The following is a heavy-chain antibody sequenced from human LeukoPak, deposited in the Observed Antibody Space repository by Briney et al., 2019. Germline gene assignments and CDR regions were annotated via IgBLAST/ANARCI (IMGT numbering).Heavy chain of an antibody. J-gene: IGHJ6*03. V-gene: IGHV3-30*02. CDR1: GFTFSSYG. CDR3: AKGGRDIVVVPAANYYYYYMDV. D-gene: IGHD2-2*01. CDR2: IRYDGSNK. Sequence: RGSLRLSCAASGFTFSSYGMHWVRQAPGKGLEWVAFIRYDGSNKYYADSVKGRFTISRDNSKNTLYLQMNSLRAEDTAVYYCAKGGRDIVVVPAANYYYYYMDVWGKGTTVTVSS.